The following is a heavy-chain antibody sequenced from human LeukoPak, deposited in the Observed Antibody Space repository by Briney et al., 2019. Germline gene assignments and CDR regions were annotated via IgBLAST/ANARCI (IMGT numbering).Heavy chain of an antibody. Sequence: SETLSLTCTVSGYSISSGYYWGWIRQPPGKGLEWIGSIYHSGSTYYNPSLKSRVTISVDTSKNQFSLKLSSVTAADTAVYYCARTIAALYNWFDPWGQGTLVTVSS. CDR2: IYHSGST. CDR1: GYSISSGYY. CDR3: ARTIAALYNWFDP. V-gene: IGHV4-38-2*02. J-gene: IGHJ5*02. D-gene: IGHD6-13*01.